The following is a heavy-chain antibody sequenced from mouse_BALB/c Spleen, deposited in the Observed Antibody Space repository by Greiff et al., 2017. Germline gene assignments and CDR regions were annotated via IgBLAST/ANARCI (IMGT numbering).Heavy chain of an antibody. CDR1: GFSLTSYG. V-gene: IGHV2-9*02. CDR3: ARGRMSWYFDV. CDR2: IWAGGST. Sequence: VQLKESGPGLVAPSQSLSITCTVSGFSLTSYGVHWVRQPPGKGLEWLGVIWAGGSTNYNSALMSRLSISKDNSKSQVFLKMNSLQTDDTAMYYCARGRMSWYFDVWGAGTTVTVSS. J-gene: IGHJ1*01.